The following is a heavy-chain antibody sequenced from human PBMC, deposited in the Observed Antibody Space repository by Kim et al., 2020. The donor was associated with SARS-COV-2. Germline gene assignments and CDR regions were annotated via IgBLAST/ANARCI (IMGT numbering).Heavy chain of an antibody. D-gene: IGHD3-10*01. V-gene: IGHV3-30*18. CDR2: ISYDGSNK. CDR3: AKEARRLWFGTFDY. CDR1: GFTFSSYG. Sequence: GGSLRLSCAASGFTFSSYGMHWVRQAPGKGLEWVAVISYDGSNKYYADSVKGRFTISRDNSKNTLYLQMNSLRAEDTAVYYCAKEARRLWFGTFDYWGQG. J-gene: IGHJ4*02.